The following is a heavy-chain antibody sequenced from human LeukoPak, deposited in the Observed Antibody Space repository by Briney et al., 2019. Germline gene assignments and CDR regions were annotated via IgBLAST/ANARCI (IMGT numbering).Heavy chain of an antibody. CDR3: ARGPSIYYYDSSGYNYYMDV. CDR1: GGTFSSYA. J-gene: IGHJ6*03. CDR2: INPNSGGT. V-gene: IGHV1-2*02. D-gene: IGHD3-22*01. Sequence: ASVKVSCKASGGTFSSYAISWVRQAPGQGLEWMGWINPNSGGTNYAQKFRGRVTMTRDTSISTAYMELSRLRSDDTAVYYCARGPSIYYYDSSGYNYYMDVWGKGTTVTISS.